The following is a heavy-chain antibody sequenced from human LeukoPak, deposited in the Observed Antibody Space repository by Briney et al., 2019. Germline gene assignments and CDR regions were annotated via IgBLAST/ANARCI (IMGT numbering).Heavy chain of an antibody. CDR1: GDSISLGGYY. J-gene: IGHJ3*02. D-gene: IGHD3-10*01. CDR3: ASLFSMVRGVIDNAFDI. V-gene: IGHV4-39*01. CDR2: IYYSGST. Sequence: SQTLSLTCSVSGDSISLGGYYWSWIRQPPGKGLEWIGSIYYSGSTYYNPSLKSRVTISVDTSKNQFSLKLSSVTAADTAVYYCASLFSMVRGVIDNAFDIWGQGTMVTVSS.